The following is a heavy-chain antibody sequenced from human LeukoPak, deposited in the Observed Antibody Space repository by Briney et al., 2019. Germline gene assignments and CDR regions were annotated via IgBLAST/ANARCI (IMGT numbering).Heavy chain of an antibody. J-gene: IGHJ6*02. Sequence: PSETLSLTCAVYGGSFSGYYWSGIRQPPGKGLEYIGEINHRGSTNYNPSLKSRVTISVDTSKNQFSLKLSSVTAADTAVYYCAKGTLILLRVGELSLKKGMDVWGQGTTVTASS. CDR2: INHRGST. V-gene: IGHV4-34*01. CDR3: AKGTLILLRVGELSLKKGMDV. D-gene: IGHD3-16*02. CDR1: GGSFSGYY.